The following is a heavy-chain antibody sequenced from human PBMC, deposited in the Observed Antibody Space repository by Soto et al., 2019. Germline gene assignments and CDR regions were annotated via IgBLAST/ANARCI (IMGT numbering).Heavy chain of an antibody. V-gene: IGHV4-59*01. Sequence: PSETLSLTCTVSGGSISSYYWSWIRQPPGKGLEWIGYIYYSGSTNYNPSLKSRVTISVDTSKNQFSLKLSSVTAADTAVYYCARGKRGAAAGRKGGSNWFDPWGRGTLVTVSS. CDR3: ARGKRGAAAGRKGGSNWFDP. D-gene: IGHD6-13*01. J-gene: IGHJ5*02. CDR2: IYYSGST. CDR1: GGSISSYY.